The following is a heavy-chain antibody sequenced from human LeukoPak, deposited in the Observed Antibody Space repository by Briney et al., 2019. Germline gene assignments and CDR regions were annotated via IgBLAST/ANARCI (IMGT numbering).Heavy chain of an antibody. V-gene: IGHV1-2*02. D-gene: IGHD1/OR15-1a*01. CDR3: ARVCREHYYYGMDV. Sequence: ASVTVSCKASGYTFTCYYMHWVRQAPGQGLEWMGWINPNSGGTNYAQKFQGRVTMTRDTSISTAYMELSRLRSDDTAVYYCARVCREHYYYGMDVWGQGTTVTVSS. CDR1: GYTFTCYY. CDR2: INPNSGGT. J-gene: IGHJ6*02.